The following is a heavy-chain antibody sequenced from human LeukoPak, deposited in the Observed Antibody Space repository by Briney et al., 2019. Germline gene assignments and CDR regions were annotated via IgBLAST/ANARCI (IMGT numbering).Heavy chain of an antibody. V-gene: IGHV3-48*01. CDR1: GFSSSIYS. CDR3: AKEVRGGDFDN. J-gene: IGHJ4*02. D-gene: IGHD3-10*01. Sequence: GGSLRLSCAASGFSSSIYSMNWVRQAPGKGLEWVSYIDSRGGTIYYADSVKGRFTISRDNAKNSLYLQMNSLRAEDTAVYYCAKEVRGGDFDNWGLGTLVTVSS. CDR2: IDSRGGTI.